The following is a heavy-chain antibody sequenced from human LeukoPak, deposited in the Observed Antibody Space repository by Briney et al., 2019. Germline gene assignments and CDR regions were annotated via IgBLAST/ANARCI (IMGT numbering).Heavy chain of an antibody. V-gene: IGHV1-2*02. Sequence: ASVKVSCKASGYTFTGYYMHWVRQAPGQGLEWMGWINPNSGGTNYAQKFQGRVTMTRDTSISTAYMELSRLRSDDTAVYYCARARGVMTTVVAPTLDYWGQGTLVTVSS. CDR1: GYTFTGYY. CDR2: INPNSGGT. CDR3: ARARGVMTTVVAPTLDY. J-gene: IGHJ4*02. D-gene: IGHD4-23*01.